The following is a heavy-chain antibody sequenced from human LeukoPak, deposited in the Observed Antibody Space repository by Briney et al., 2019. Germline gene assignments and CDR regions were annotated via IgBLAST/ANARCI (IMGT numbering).Heavy chain of an antibody. Sequence: ASVKVSCKASGYTFTSYGISWVRQAPGQGLEWMGWISAYNGNTNYAQKLQGRVTMTTDTSTSTAYMELRSLRSEDTAVYYCARSIPVTIFGVVTPMYYFDYWGQGTLVTVSS. CDR3: ARSIPVTIFGVVTPMYYFDY. CDR1: GYTFTSYG. CDR2: ISAYNGNT. D-gene: IGHD3-3*01. V-gene: IGHV1-18*01. J-gene: IGHJ4*02.